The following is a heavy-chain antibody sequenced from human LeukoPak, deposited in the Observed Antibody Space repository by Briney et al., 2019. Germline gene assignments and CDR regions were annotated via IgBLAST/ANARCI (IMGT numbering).Heavy chain of an antibody. Sequence: GRSLRLSCAASGFTFDDYAVNWVRQAPGKGLEWVSGIGGSGGTTYYADSVKGRFTISRDNSKNTLYLQMNSLRTEDTAVYYCARRYTSSWYSSGYFDYWGQGTLVTVSS. V-gene: IGHV3-23*01. J-gene: IGHJ4*02. D-gene: IGHD6-13*01. CDR2: IGGSGGTT. CDR3: ARRYTSSWYSSGYFDY. CDR1: GFTFDDYA.